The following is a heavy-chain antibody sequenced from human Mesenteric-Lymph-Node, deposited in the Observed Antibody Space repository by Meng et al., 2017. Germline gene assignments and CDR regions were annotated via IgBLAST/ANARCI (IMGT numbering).Heavy chain of an antibody. J-gene: IGHJ4*02. CDR2: ISGSGGST. V-gene: IGHV3-23*01. CDR3: AKDPANYYYDSSGGYFDY. CDR1: GFTFSSYA. Sequence: GESLKISCAASGFTFSSYAMSWVRQAPGKGLEWVSAISGSGGSTYYADSVKGRFTISRDNSKNTLYLKMNSLRAEDTAVYYCAKDPANYYYDSSGGYFDYWGQGTLVTVSS. D-gene: IGHD3-22*01.